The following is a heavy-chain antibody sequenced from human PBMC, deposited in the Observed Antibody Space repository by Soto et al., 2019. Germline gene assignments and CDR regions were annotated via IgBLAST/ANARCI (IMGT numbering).Heavy chain of an antibody. CDR1: GGTFSSYA. CDR3: ARWGRVLRYCSGGSCYTWFDP. Sequence: QVQLVQSGAEVKKPGSSVKVSCKASGGTFSSYAISWVRQAPGQGLEWMGGIIPIFGTANYAQKFQGRVTITADESTSTAYMELSSLRSEDTAVSYCARWGRVLRYCSGGSCYTWFDPWGQGTLVTVSS. CDR2: IIPIFGTA. D-gene: IGHD2-15*01. J-gene: IGHJ5*02. V-gene: IGHV1-69*01.